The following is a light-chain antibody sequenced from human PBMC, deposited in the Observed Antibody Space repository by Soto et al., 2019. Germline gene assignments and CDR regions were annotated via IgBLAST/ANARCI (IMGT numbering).Light chain of an antibody. CDR2: GAS. CDR3: LQYNSYPWT. CDR1: QSVSSSY. V-gene: IGKV3-20*01. Sequence: EIVLTQSPGTLSLSPGERATLSCRASQSVSSSYLAWYQQKPGQAPRLLIFGASSRATGIPDRFSGSGSGTDFTLTISRVEPEDFATYYCLQYNSYPWTFGQGTKVEIK. J-gene: IGKJ1*01.